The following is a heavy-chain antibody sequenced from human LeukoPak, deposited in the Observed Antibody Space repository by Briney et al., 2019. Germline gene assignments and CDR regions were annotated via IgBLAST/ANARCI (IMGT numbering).Heavy chain of an antibody. J-gene: IGHJ5*02. V-gene: IGHV4-61*08. CDR1: GGSISSGGYY. CDR3: ARASSFGGGSHPYWFDP. D-gene: IGHD2-15*01. Sequence: SETLSLTCTVSGGSISSGGYYWSWIRQPPGKGLEWIGYIYHSGSTNYNPSLKSRVTISVDTSKNQFSLKLSSVTAADTAVYYCARASSFGGGSHPYWFDPWGQGTLVTVSS. CDR2: IYHSGST.